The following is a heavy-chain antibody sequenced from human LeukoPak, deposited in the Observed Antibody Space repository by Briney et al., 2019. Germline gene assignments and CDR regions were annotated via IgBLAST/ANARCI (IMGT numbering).Heavy chain of an antibody. CDR1: GGSITSYY. J-gene: IGHJ3*02. Sequence: PSATLSLTCAVSGGSITSYYWSWIRLPPGKGLEWIAYIYYTGSTNYNPSLKSRVTISVDTSKNQVSLNLSSVTAADTAVYYCAKSLWGSDAFDIWGQGTMVTVSS. V-gene: IGHV4-59*08. D-gene: IGHD7-27*01. CDR2: IYYTGST. CDR3: AKSLWGSDAFDI.